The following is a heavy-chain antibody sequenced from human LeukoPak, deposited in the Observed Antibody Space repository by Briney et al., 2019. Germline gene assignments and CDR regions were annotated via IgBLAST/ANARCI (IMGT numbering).Heavy chain of an antibody. D-gene: IGHD3-22*01. V-gene: IGHV3-13*04. CDR1: GFTFSRSD. J-gene: IGHJ2*01. CDR3: AREPGGTYYDSSGHPVYWFFDL. CDR2: IGPAGDT. Sequence: GGSLRLSRAASGFTFSRSDMHWVRQTTGKGLEWVSAIGPAGDTYYPGSVKGRFTISRENAKNSLYLQMNSLRAGDTAVYYCAREPGGTYYDSSGHPVYWFFDLWGRGTLATVSS.